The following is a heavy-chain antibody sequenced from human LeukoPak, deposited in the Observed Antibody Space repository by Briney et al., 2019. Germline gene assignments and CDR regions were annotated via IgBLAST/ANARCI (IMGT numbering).Heavy chain of an antibody. D-gene: IGHD2-15*01. CDR3: ARRAGEYSHPYDY. V-gene: IGHV3-53*01. CDR1: GFTVSTNS. J-gene: IGHJ4*02. CDR2: ISSGGNT. Sequence: GGSLRLSCKVSGFTVSTNSWSWVRQAPGKGLEWVSFISSGGNTDHSDSVKGRFTISRDNSKNTLYLQMNSLRAEDTAIYYCARRAGEYSHPYDYWGQGTLVTVSS.